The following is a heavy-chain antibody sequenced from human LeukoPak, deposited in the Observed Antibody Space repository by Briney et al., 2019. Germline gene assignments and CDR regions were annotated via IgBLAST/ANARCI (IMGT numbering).Heavy chain of an antibody. CDR3: ARRSYARGVIKAPLDY. J-gene: IGHJ4*02. CDR1: GGSISSYY. CDR2: IYYSGST. Sequence: SETLSLTCTVSGGSISSYYWSWIRQPPGKGLEWIGYIYYSGSTNYNPSLKSRVTISVDTSKNQFSLKLSSVTAADTAVYYCARRSYARGVIKAPLDYWGQGTLVTVSS. V-gene: IGHV4-59*12. D-gene: IGHD3-10*01.